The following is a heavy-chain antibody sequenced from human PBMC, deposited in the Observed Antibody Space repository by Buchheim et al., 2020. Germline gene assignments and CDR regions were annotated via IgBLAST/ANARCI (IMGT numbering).Heavy chain of an antibody. CDR1: GFTFSSYG. Sequence: QVQLVESGGGVVQPGRSLRLSCAASGFTFSSYGMHWVRQAPGKGLEWVAVISYDGSNKYYADSVKGRFTISRDNSTNTLYLQMNSLRAEDTAVYYCAKVQVIFGVGYYGMDVWGQGTT. CDR2: ISYDGSNK. D-gene: IGHD3-3*01. J-gene: IGHJ6*02. CDR3: AKVQVIFGVGYYGMDV. V-gene: IGHV3-30*18.